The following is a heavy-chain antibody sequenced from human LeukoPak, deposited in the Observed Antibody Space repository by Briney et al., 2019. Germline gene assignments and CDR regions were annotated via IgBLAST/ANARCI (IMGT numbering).Heavy chain of an antibody. CDR3: ASSYCSGGSCYPGDAFDI. J-gene: IGHJ3*02. CDR1: GYSFTYYW. V-gene: IGHV5-51*01. Sequence: GESLKISCKGSGYSFTYYWIGWVRQMPGKGLEWMGIIYPGDSDTRYRPSFQGQVTISADKSISTAYLQWSSLKASDTAMYYCASSYCSGGSCYPGDAFDIWGQGTMVTVSS. CDR2: IYPGDSDT. D-gene: IGHD2-15*01.